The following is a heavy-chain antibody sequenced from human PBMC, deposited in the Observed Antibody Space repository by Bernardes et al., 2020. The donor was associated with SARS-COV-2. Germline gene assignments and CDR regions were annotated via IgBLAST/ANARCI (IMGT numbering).Heavy chain of an antibody. Sequence: SGPTLVKPTQTLTLTCTFSGFSLSTGGVGVAWLRQPPGKALEWLALIYWDDDNLYSPSLKSRLTVTKDTSNNKVVLTMTNVDPVDTATYYCAHLSYCGDDCYSRFADDWGQGTLVTVSS. CDR2: IYWDDDN. CDR1: GFSLSTGGVG. V-gene: IGHV2-5*02. CDR3: AHLSYCGDDCYSRFADD. D-gene: IGHD2-21*02. J-gene: IGHJ4*02.